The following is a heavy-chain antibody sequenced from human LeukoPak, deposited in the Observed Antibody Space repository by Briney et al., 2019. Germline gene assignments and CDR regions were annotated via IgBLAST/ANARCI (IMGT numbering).Heavy chain of an antibody. J-gene: IGHJ6*02. CDR2: INHSGST. Sequence: SETPSLTCAVYGGSFSGYYWSWIRQPPGKGLEWIGEINHSGSTNYNPSLKSRVTISVDTSKNQFSLKLSSVTAADTAVYYCARGRPYYYGMDVWGQGTTVTVSS. V-gene: IGHV4-34*01. CDR1: GGSFSGYY. CDR3: ARGRPYYYGMDV.